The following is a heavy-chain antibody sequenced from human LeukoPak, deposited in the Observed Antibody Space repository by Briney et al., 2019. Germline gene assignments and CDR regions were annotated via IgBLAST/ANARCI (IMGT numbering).Heavy chain of an antibody. V-gene: IGHV3-23*01. J-gene: IGHJ4*02. CDR3: AKGAYDYIEIGYFDS. CDR2: LIGSSGST. CDR1: GFTSTKYA. D-gene: IGHD5-12*01. Sequence: GGSQRLSCAASGFTSTKYAMNWVRQVPGKGLEWVSVLIGSSGSTDYADSVKGRFTISRDNSKNTVFLQMNSLRAEDTAIYYCAKGAYDYIEIGYFDSWGQGTLVTVSS.